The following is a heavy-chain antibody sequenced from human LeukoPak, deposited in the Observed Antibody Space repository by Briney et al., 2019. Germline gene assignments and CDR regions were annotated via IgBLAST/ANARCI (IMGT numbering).Heavy chain of an antibody. CDR3: ARGYSSGWHFDY. J-gene: IGHJ4*02. D-gene: IGHD6-19*01. CDR2: INPASGGT. Sequence: ASVKVSCKTSGYTFTDNFIHWVRQAPGQGLEWMGWINPASGGTKYAQRFQGRVTVTSDTSISTAYMELSRLRSDDTAVYYCARGYSSGWHFDYWGQGTLVIVSS. V-gene: IGHV1-2*02. CDR1: GYTFTDNF.